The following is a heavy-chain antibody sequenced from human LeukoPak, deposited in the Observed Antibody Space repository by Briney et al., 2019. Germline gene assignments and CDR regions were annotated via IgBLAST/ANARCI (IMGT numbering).Heavy chain of an antibody. D-gene: IGHD6-19*01. Sequence: GGSLRLSCAASGFTFSSYGMHWVRQAPGKGLEWVAVIWYDGSNNYYAGSVKGRFTISRDNSKNALYLHMNSLRAEDMAVYYCARDSSGWYLNWFDPWGQGTLVTVSS. CDR2: IWYDGSNN. V-gene: IGHV3-33*01. CDR1: GFTFSSYG. CDR3: ARDSSGWYLNWFDP. J-gene: IGHJ5*02.